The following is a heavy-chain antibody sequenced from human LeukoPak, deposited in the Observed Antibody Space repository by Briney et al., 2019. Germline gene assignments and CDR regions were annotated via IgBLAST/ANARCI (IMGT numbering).Heavy chain of an antibody. CDR3: ARVPSGGWLHVDY. D-gene: IGHD5-12*01. CDR1: GGSVSSYY. CDR2: SYYSGTT. J-gene: IGHJ4*02. Sequence: SETLSLTSTVSGGSVSSYYWSWIRQPPGKGLEWIGFSYYSGTTKYNPSLKSRVTISVDTSMNQFSPKMSSVTAADTAVYYCARVPSGGWLHVDYWGRGTLVSVSS. V-gene: IGHV4-59*02.